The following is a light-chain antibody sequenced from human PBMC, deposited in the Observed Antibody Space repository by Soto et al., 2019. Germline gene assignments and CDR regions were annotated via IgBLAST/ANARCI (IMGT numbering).Light chain of an antibody. CDR3: HQRQSWPRT. J-gene: IGKJ1*01. CDR2: GAS. V-gene: IGKV3-11*01. CDR1: QSVSSS. Sequence: EIVLTQSPATLSLSPGERATLSCRASQSVSSSLAWYQQKPGQAPRLLISGASSRAADIPDRFSASGSGTDFTLTISDVQPEDFALYYCHQRQSWPRTFGQGTKVDIK.